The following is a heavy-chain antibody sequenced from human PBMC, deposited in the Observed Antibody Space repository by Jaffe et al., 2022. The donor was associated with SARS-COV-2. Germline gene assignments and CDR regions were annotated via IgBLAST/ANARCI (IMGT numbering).Heavy chain of an antibody. V-gene: IGHV3-23*04. J-gene: IGHJ2*01. D-gene: IGHD1-26*01. CDR1: GFTFSSYA. CDR2: ISGSGGST. Sequence: EVQLVESGGGLVQPGGSLRLSCAASGFTFSSYAMSWVRQAPGKGLEWVSAISGSGGSTYYADSVKGRFTISRDNSKNTLYLQMNSLRAEDTAVYYCATEPPIVGATIHWYFDLWGRGTLVTVSS. CDR3: ATEPPIVGATIHWYFDL.